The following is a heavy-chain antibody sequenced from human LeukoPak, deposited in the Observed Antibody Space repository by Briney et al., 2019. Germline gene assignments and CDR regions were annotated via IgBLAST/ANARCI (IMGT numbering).Heavy chain of an antibody. Sequence: GVPLILFCAPSGFPFSNAWMRWVRRARGKGVEGVGRIKCKTDGGTRDYGAAVKSRFTISRHDSKNTLYLQMNSLKTEDTAVYYCTTEPYYDFWSGPTRNVWGQGTTVTVSS. CDR3: TTEPYYDFWSGPTRNV. V-gene: IGHV3-15*01. D-gene: IGHD3-3*01. CDR2: IKCKTDGGTR. J-gene: IGHJ6*02. CDR1: GFPFSNAW.